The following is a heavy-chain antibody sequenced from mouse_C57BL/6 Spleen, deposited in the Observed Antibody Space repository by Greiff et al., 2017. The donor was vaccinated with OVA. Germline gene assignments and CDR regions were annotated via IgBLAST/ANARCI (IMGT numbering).Heavy chain of an antibody. CDR3: SGQSEYYFDY. Sequence: EVQLVESGGDLVKPGGSLKLSCAASGFTFSSYGMSWVRQTPDKRLEWVATISSGGSYTYYPASVKGRFTISRDTAKNTLYLQMSSLESEDTAMCYCSGQSEYYFDYWGQGTTVTVSS. CDR2: ISSGGSYT. CDR1: GFTFSSYG. V-gene: IGHV5-6*01. J-gene: IGHJ2*01.